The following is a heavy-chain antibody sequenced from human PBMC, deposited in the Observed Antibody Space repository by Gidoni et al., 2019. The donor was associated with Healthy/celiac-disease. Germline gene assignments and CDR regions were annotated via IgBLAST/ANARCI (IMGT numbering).Heavy chain of an antibody. V-gene: IGHV2-26*01. CDR1: GFSLSNARMG. Sequence: QVTLKESGPVLVKPTETLTLTCTVSGFSLSNARMGVSWIRQPPGKALEWLAHIFSNDEKSYSTSLKSRLTISKDTSKSQVVLTMTNIDPVDTATYYCARIPEYSSGWSRDWFDPWGQGTLVTVSS. D-gene: IGHD6-19*01. J-gene: IGHJ5*02. CDR3: ARIPEYSSGWSRDWFDP. CDR2: IFSNDEK.